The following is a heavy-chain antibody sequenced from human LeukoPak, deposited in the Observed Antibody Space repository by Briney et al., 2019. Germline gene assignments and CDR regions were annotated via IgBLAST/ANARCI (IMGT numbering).Heavy chain of an antibody. CDR2: INPNSGGT. J-gene: IGHJ5*02. Sequence: GASVKVSCKASGYTFTGYYMHWVRQAPGQGLEWMGWINPNSGGTNYAQKFQGWVTMTRDTSISTAYMELSRLRSDDTAVYYCARAKWEPPYNWFDPWGQGTLVTVSS. V-gene: IGHV1-2*04. CDR3: ARAKWEPPYNWFDP. D-gene: IGHD1-26*01. CDR1: GYTFTGYY.